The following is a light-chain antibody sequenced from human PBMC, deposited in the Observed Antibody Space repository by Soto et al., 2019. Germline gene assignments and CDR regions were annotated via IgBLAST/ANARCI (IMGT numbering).Light chain of an antibody. V-gene: IGKV3-20*01. CDR3: RQYGSSPPYT. J-gene: IGKJ2*01. CDR1: QSINNNY. Sequence: EVVLTQSPGTLSLSPGERATLSCRGSQSINNNYLAWYQQGPGQAPRLLIYGSSDRATGIPDRFSGSGSGTHFTLTISRLEPEDFAVYYCRQYGSSPPYTFGQGTKLEI. CDR2: GSS.